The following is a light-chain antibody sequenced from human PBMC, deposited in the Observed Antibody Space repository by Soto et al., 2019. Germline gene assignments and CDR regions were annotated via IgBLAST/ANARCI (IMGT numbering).Light chain of an antibody. J-gene: IGKJ1*01. CDR3: QQYNSYS. CDR1: QSVSNW. Sequence: DILMTQSPSTLPASLGDRVTIPFRASQSVSNWLAWYHLKPVTAPKVMTYHACNLQSGAPSRFSGSGSGTEFTLTISSLQPDDFATYYCQQYNSYSFGQGTKVE. V-gene: IGKV1-5*01. CDR2: HAC.